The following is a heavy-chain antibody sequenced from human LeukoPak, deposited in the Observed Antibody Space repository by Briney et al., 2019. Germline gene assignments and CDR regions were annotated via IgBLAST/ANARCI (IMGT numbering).Heavy chain of an antibody. J-gene: IGHJ4*02. Sequence: AGSLRLSCAASGFSFSRFAMSWVRQAPGKGLEWVAVIWYDGSNKYYADSVKGRFTISRDNSKNTLFLQMNSLRAEDTAVYYCARDRYDILTGYYMYFDYWGQGSLVTVSS. V-gene: IGHV3-33*08. CDR3: ARDRYDILTGYYMYFDY. D-gene: IGHD3-9*01. CDR2: IWYDGSNK. CDR1: GFSFSRFA.